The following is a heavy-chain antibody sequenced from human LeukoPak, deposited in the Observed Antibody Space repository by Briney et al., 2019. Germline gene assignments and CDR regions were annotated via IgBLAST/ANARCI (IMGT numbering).Heavy chain of an antibody. CDR3: ARGFYGSGSQFDY. CDR1: GGSISSGDYP. J-gene: IGHJ4*02. D-gene: IGHD3-10*01. CDR2: IFHTGHT. Sequence: SETLSLTCAVFGGSISSGDYPWSWIRQPPGKGLEWIGYIFHTGHTSYNPSLRSRVTISVDMSKNQPSLKLSSVTAADTAVYYCARGFYGSGSQFDYWGQGTLVTVSS. V-gene: IGHV4-30-2*01.